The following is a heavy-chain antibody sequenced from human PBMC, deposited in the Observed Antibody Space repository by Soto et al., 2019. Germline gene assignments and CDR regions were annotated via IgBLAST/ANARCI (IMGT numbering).Heavy chain of an antibody. CDR3: AQTVKGSGRVGPYY. Sequence: GGSLRLSCAASGFTFSSYAMSWVRQAPGKGLEWVSAISGSGGSTYYADSVKGRFTISRDNSKNTLYLQMNSLRAEDTAVYYCAQTVKGSGRVGPYYWGQGTLVTVSS. J-gene: IGHJ4*02. V-gene: IGHV3-23*01. CDR1: GFTFSSYA. D-gene: IGHD3-10*01. CDR2: ISGSGGST.